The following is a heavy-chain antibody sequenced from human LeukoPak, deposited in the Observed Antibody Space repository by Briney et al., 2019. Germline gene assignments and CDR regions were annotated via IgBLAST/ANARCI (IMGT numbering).Heavy chain of an antibody. CDR3: ARGNKDYGDYARGLSDY. J-gene: IGHJ4*02. D-gene: IGHD4-17*01. Sequence: ASVKVSCKASGYTFTSYYMHWVRQAPGQGLEWMGIINPSGGSTSYAQKFQGRVTMTRDTSTSTVYMELSSLRPEDTAVYYCARGNKDYGDYARGLSDYWGQGTLVTVSS. CDR1: GYTFTSYY. CDR2: INPSGGST. V-gene: IGHV1-46*01.